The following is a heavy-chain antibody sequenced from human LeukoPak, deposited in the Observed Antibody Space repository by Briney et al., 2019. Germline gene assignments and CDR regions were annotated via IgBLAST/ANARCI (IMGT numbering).Heavy chain of an antibody. J-gene: IGHJ4*02. CDR3: ARARTMVRGVIIGDY. D-gene: IGHD3-10*01. CDR1: GHTFTGYY. Sequence: SVKVSCKASGHTFTGYYMHWVRQAPGQGLEWMGWINPNSGGTNYAQKFQGRVTMTRDTSISTAYMELSRLRSDDTAVYYCARARTMVRGVIIGDYWGQGTLVTVSS. V-gene: IGHV1-2*02. CDR2: INPNSGGT.